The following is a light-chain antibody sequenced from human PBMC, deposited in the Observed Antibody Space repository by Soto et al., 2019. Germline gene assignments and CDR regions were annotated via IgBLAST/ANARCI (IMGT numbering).Light chain of an antibody. CDR3: QQYYSIPPG. V-gene: IGKV4-1*01. Sequence: DIVMTQSPDSLAVSLGERATINCKSSQNILYSSNNKNYLAWYQQKPGQPPKLLIYWASTRESGVPDRFSGSGSGTDCTRASSSLQAEDVAVYCCQQYYSIPPGFGQGTRLEIK. J-gene: IGKJ5*01. CDR2: WAS. CDR1: QNILYSSNNKNY.